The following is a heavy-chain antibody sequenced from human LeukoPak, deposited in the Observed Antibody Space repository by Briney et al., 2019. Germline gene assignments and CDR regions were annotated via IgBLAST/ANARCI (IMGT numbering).Heavy chain of an antibody. J-gene: IGHJ4*02. CDR3: ARVTYYYDGSGFDY. CDR2: IYYSGST. Sequence: SETLSLTCTVSGGSISSYYWSWIRQPPGKGLEWIGYIYYSGSTNYNPSLKSRVTISVDTSKNQFSLKLSSVTAADTAVYYCARVTYYYDGSGFDYWGQGTLVTVSS. D-gene: IGHD3-22*01. V-gene: IGHV4-59*01. CDR1: GGSISSYY.